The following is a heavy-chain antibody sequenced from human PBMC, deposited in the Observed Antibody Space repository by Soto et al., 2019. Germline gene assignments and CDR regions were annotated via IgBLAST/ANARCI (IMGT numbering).Heavy chain of an antibody. CDR2: IWYDGSNK. CDR1: GFTLSSYG. Sequence: PGGSLRLSCAASGFTLSSYGMHWVRQAPGKGLEWVAVIWYDGSNKYYADSVKGRFTISRDNSKNTLYLQMNSLRAEDTAVYYCARSYSSGWYFFDYWGQGTLVIVSS. D-gene: IGHD6-19*01. J-gene: IGHJ4*02. CDR3: ARSYSSGWYFFDY. V-gene: IGHV3-33*01.